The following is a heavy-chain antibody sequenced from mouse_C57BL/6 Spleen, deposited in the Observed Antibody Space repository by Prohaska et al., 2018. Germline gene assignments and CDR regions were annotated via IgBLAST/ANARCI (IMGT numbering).Heavy chain of an antibody. CDR3: LLTDY. V-gene: IGHV1-50*01. CDR2: IDPYDGYN. J-gene: IGHJ2*01. CDR1: GYTFTSYW. Sequence: QVQLQQPGAELVKPGASVKLSCKASGYTFTSYWMQWVKQRPGQGLEWLEEIDPYDGYNNCKQKFKSKATLTVGTGINAEYMQLSSLTSEDSAVYYCLLTDYWGQGTTLTVSS. D-gene: IGHD2-10*01.